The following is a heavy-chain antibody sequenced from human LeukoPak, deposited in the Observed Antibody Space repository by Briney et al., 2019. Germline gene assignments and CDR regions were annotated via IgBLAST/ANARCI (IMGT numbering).Heavy chain of an antibody. CDR3: AKYGFVNYYYGMDV. V-gene: IGHV3-23*01. CDR1: GFTFSSYA. J-gene: IGHJ6*02. D-gene: IGHD4-17*01. CDR2: ISGSGGST. Sequence: GGSLRLSCAASGFTFSSYAMSWVRQAPGKGLEWVSAISGSGGSTYYADSVKGRFTISRDNSKNTLYLQMNSLRAKDTAVYYCAKYGFVNYYYGMDVWGQGTTVTVSS.